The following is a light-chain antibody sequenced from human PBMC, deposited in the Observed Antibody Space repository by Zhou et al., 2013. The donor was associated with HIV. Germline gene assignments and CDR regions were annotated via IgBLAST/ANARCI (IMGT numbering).Light chain of an antibody. Sequence: DIQLTQSPSSLSASVGDRVTITCQASQDISNYLNWFQQKPGKAPKLLIHDASNLETGVPSRFSGSGSGTHFTLTISSVQPEDFATYYCQQANGFPFSFGGGTMVEIK. V-gene: IGKV1-33*01. CDR2: DAS. J-gene: IGKJ4*01. CDR3: QQANGFPFS. CDR1: QDISNY.